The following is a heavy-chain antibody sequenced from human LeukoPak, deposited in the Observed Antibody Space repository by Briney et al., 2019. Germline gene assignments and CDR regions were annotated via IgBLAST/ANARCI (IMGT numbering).Heavy chain of an antibody. Sequence: SETLSLTCAVYGGTFSGYYWSWIRQPPGKRLEWVGESNDSGGTNYNPSLKSRVTISVDKSKNQFSLKLSSVTAADTAVYYCARAGNWKAAAPDYWGQGTLVTVSS. D-gene: IGHD6-13*01. CDR3: ARAGNWKAAAPDY. CDR1: GGTFSGYY. J-gene: IGHJ4*02. V-gene: IGHV4-34*01. CDR2: SNDSGGT.